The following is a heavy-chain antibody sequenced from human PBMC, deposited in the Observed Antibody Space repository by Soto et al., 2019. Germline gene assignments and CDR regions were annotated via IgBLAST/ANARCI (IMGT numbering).Heavy chain of an antibody. CDR3: AKVGRQWLVTSDFNF. V-gene: IGHV3-30*18. J-gene: IGHJ4*02. CDR1: GFTFSDYA. Sequence: VQLVESGGGVVQPGRSLRLSCAASGFTFSDYAMHWVRQAPGKWLEWVAVVSHDGRNTHYADSGKCRLTISRGSSKNTVALEMTSLRAEDTAVYYCAKVGRQWLVTSDFNFWGEGALVTVSS. CDR2: VSHDGRNT. D-gene: IGHD6-19*01.